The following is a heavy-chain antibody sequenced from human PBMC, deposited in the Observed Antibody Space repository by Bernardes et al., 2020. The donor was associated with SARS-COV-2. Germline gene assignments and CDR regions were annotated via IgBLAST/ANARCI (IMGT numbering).Heavy chain of an antibody. Sequence: GGSLRLSCAASGFTFDDYAMHWVRQAPGKGLEWVSLISGDGGSTYYADSVKGRFTISRDNSKNSLYLQMNSLRTEDTALYYCARVPPNFYYSGMDVWGQGTTVTVSS. J-gene: IGHJ6*02. V-gene: IGHV3-43*02. CDR2: ISGDGGST. CDR1: GFTFDDYA. CDR3: ARVPPNFYYSGMDV.